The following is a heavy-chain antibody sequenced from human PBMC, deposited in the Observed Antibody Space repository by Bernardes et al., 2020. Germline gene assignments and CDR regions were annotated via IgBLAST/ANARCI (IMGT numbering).Heavy chain of an antibody. J-gene: IGHJ6*02. CDR2: IKSKTDGGTT. Sequence: VGSLSLSCAASGFTLSNAWMSWVRQAPGKGLEWVGRIKSKTDGGTTDYAAPVKGRFTISRDDSKNTLYLQMKSLKTEDTAVYYCTTDSFPTHQLLFMGLYYYGMDVWGQETTVTVSS. CDR1: GFTLSNAW. CDR3: TTDSFPTHQLLFMGLYYYGMDV. V-gene: IGHV3-15*01. D-gene: IGHD2-2*01.